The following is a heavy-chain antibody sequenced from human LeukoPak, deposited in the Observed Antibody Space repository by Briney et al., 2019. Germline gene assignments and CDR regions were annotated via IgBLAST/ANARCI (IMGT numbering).Heavy chain of an antibody. V-gene: IGHV3-23*01. J-gene: IGHJ4*02. D-gene: IGHD3-10*01. CDR2: TSNSGYNT. CDR3: AKEGDYYGSGAFTYYFDF. Sequence: GGSLRLSCAVSGFTFDIFAMGWVRQAPGKGLEWVSSTSNSGYNTYYADSAKGRFTISRDNSKNTLFLRMNGLRADDTAIYYCAKEGDYYGSGAFTYYFDFWGLGILVTVSS. CDR1: GFTFDIFA.